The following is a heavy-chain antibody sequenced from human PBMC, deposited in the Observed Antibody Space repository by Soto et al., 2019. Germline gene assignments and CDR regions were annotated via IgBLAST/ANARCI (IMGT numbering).Heavy chain of an antibody. CDR2: ISGYNGDT. J-gene: IGHJ6*02. CDR3: AKNGQPPYYYYGMEV. D-gene: IGHD2-8*01. V-gene: IGHV1-18*01. Sequence: QGQLVHSGGEVKKPGASVKVSCKASGYTFTRYGISWVRQAPGQGLEWMGWISGYNGDTKYAQKFQGRFTMTVDTSKTTAYMVLRSLTSDERAVYYCAKNGQPPYYYYGMEVWGQGTTVTVSS. CDR1: GYTFTRYG.